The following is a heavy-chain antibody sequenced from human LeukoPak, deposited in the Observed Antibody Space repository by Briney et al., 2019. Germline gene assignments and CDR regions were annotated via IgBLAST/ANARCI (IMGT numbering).Heavy chain of an antibody. Sequence: GASVKVSCKASGYTFTGYYMHWVRQAPGQGLEWMGWINPNSGGTNYAQKFQGRVTMTRDTSISTAYMELSRLRSDDTAVYYCARGDNWNYNPFDYWGQGTLVTVSS. CDR3: ARGDNWNYNPFDY. V-gene: IGHV1-2*02. CDR1: GYTFTGYY. CDR2: INPNSGGT. D-gene: IGHD1-7*01. J-gene: IGHJ4*02.